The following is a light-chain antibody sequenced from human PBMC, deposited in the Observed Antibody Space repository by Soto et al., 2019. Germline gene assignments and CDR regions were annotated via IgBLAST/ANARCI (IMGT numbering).Light chain of an antibody. J-gene: IGKJ1*01. CDR3: QQYNDYGT. V-gene: IGKV1-5*01. CDR2: DAS. Sequence: DIQMTQSPSTLSASAGDTVTITCRASQSISTFLAWYQQKPGKAPKLLIFDASSLKSGVPSRFSGSGSGTEFTLTISSLQPDDFATYYCQQYNDYGTFGQGTKVDIK. CDR1: QSISTF.